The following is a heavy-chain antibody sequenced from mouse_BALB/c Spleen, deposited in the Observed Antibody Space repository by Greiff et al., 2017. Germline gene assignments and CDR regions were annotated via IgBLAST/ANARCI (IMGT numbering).Heavy chain of an antibody. Sequence: EVQRVESGGGLVQPKGSLKLSCAASGFTFNTYAMNWVRQAPGKGLEWVARIRSKSNNYATYYADSVKDRFTISRDDSQSMLYLQMNNLKTEDTAMYYCVSDGYHVAWFAYWGQGTLVTVSA. J-gene: IGHJ3*01. CDR3: VSDGYHVAWFAY. V-gene: IGHV10-1*02. D-gene: IGHD2-2*01. CDR2: IRSKSNNYAT. CDR1: GFTFNTYA.